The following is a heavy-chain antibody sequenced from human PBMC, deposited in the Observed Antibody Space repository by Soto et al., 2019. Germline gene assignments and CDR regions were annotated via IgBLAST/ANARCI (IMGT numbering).Heavy chain of an antibody. D-gene: IGHD3-10*01. CDR1: GFIFSDSA. CDR2: IRPKVTPDAT. J-gene: IGHJ6*02. CDR3: SRGVWFGANYGVVA. V-gene: IGHV3-73*02. Sequence: EVQLVESGGGLVQPGGSLKLSCAASGFIFSDSAIHWVRQASGEGLEWLGRIRPKVTPDATGYAASVKGRFTISRADSGNTAFLQMHSLKFEDTAVYYCSRGVWFGANYGVVAWGQGTTVTVSS.